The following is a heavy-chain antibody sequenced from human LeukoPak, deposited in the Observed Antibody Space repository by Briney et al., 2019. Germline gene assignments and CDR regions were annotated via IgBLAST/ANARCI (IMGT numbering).Heavy chain of an antibody. CDR1: GFTVSSTY. V-gene: IGHV3-15*01. J-gene: IGHJ4*02. Sequence: GGSLRLSCAASGFTVSSTYMSWVRQAPGKGLEWVGRIKSKTDGGTTDYAAPVKGRFTISRDDSKNTLYLQMNSLKTEDTAVYCCTTEPFDYWGQGTLVTVSS. CDR2: IKSKTDGGTT. CDR3: TTEPFDY.